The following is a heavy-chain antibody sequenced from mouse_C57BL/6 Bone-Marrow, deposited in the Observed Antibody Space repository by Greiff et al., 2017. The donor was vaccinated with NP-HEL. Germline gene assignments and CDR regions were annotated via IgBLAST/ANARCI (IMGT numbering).Heavy chain of an antibody. CDR1: GYAFSSYW. CDR3: ARRDDCSSGCGYARDY. V-gene: IGHV1-80*01. Sequence: QVQLQQSGAELVKPGASVKISCKASGYAFSSYWMNWVKERPGKGLEWIGQIYPGDGDTKYNGKFKGKATLTADKSSSTAYMQVSSLTSEDSAVYFCARRDDCSSGCGYARDYGGQGTSVTVSS. J-gene: IGHJ4*01. D-gene: IGHD1-1*01. CDR2: IYPGDGDT.